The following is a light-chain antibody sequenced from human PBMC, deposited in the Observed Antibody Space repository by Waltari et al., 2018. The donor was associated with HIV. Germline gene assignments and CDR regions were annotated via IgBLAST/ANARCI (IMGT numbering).Light chain of an antibody. V-gene: IGKV1-39*01. CDR1: QGINTY. CDR3: LQTYSFPFT. J-gene: IGKJ2*01. Sequence: IQMTQSPSSLSASIGDRVTLTCRASQGINTYLSWYQQKPGKAPRLLIHTASSLHAGVPSRFSGSRSGTNFTLTISSLQPEDFATYYCLQTYSFPFTFGHGATVDIK. CDR2: TAS.